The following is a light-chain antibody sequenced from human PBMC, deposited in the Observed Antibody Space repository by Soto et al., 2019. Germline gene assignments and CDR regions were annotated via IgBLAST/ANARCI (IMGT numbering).Light chain of an antibody. CDR3: QLWDSNSDHQV. CDR1: NIGSET. V-gene: IGLV3-21*01. J-gene: IGLJ2*01. Sequence: SYELTQPPSVSVALGQTANNACGGTNIGSETVHWYQQKSGQAPVLVLYYNGDRPSGIPERFSGSNSGNTATLTISRVEAGDEADYYCQLWDSNSDHQVFGGGTKLTVL. CDR2: YNG.